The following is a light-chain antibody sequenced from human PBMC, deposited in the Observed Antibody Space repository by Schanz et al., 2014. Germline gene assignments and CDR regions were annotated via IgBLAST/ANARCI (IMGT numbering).Light chain of an antibody. J-gene: IGLJ2*01. CDR3: SSYTSSSTLL. Sequence: QSALTQPASVSGSPGQSITISCTGTSSDVGTYKYVSWYQQHPGKAPKLIIYDVSVRPSGVPDRFSGSKSVNTASLTISGLQAEDEADYYCSSYTSSSTLLFGGGTKLTVL. V-gene: IGLV2-14*01. CDR2: DVS. CDR1: SSDVGTYKY.